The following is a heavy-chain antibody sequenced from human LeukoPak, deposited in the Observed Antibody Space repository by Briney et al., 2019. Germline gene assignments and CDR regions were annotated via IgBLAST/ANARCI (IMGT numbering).Heavy chain of an antibody. J-gene: IGHJ4*02. CDR2: ISGSGGST. CDR3: AKESQEGSYGDCFDY. D-gene: IGHD4-17*01. V-gene: IGHV3-23*01. Sequence: GGSLRLSCAPSGFTFSSYAMSWVRQAPGKGLEWVSAISGSGGSTYYADSVKGRFTISRDNSKNTLYLQMNSLRAEDTAVYYCAKESQEGSYGDCFDYWGQGTLVTVSS. CDR1: GFTFSSYA.